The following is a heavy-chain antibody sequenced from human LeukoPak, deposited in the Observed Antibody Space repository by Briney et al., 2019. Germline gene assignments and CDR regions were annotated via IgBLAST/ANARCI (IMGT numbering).Heavy chain of an antibody. CDR2: IYTSGST. CDR3: ARERGALDDFWSVQPRSWFDP. J-gene: IGHJ5*02. V-gene: IGHV4-61*02. CDR1: GGSISSGSYY. Sequence: SETLSLTCTVSGGSISSGSYYWSWIRQPAGKGLEWIGRIYTSGSTNYNPSLKSRVTISVDTSKNQFSLKLSSVTAADTAVYYCARERGALDDFWSVQPRSWFDPWGQGTLVTVSS. D-gene: IGHD3-3*01.